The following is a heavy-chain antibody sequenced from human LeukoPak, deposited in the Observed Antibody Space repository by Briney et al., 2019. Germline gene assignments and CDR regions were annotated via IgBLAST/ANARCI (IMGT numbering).Heavy chain of an antibody. CDR1: GYTFTSYD. Sequence: ASVKVSCKASGYTFTSYDINWVRQATGQGLEWMGWMNPNSGSTGYAQKFQGRVTMTRDMSTSTVYMELSSLRSEDTAVYYCARDGEKDSSGYYLSDYWGQGTLVTVSS. CDR2: MNPNSGST. V-gene: IGHV1-8*02. J-gene: IGHJ4*02. CDR3: ARDGEKDSSGYYLSDY. D-gene: IGHD3-22*01.